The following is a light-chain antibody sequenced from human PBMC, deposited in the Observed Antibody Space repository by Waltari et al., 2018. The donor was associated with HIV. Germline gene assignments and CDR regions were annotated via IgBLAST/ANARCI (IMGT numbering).Light chain of an antibody. CDR3: AAAWDDSLNGPV. CDR1: SYNTGNNA. CDR2: YDD. Sequence: QSVLTQPPSVSEATRQRVTISWSASSYNTGNNAVKWYQQLPGKAPKLLIYYDDLLPSGVSDRFSGSKSGTSASLAISGLQSEDEADYYCAAAWDDSLNGPVFGGGTKLTVL. V-gene: IGLV1-36*01. J-gene: IGLJ2*01.